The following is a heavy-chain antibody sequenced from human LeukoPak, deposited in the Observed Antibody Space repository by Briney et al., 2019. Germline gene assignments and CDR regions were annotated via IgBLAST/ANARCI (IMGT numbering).Heavy chain of an antibody. CDR2: ISDSASDT. J-gene: IGHJ4*02. Sequence: GGSLRLSCAASGFTFNSYAMSWGRQAPGKGLEWVSAISDSASDTYYAASVKGRFTISRDNSKKTLYLQMNSLRAEDTAIYYCAKRIQYSSSSAYFDYWGQGTLVTVSS. V-gene: IGHV3-23*01. CDR1: GFTFNSYA. D-gene: IGHD6-6*01. CDR3: AKRIQYSSSSAYFDY.